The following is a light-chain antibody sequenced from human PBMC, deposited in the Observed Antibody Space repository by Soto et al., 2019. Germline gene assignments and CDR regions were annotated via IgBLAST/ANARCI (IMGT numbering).Light chain of an antibody. CDR3: QAWDSSTHVV. V-gene: IGLV3-1*01. CDR1: KLGDKY. CDR2: QDS. Sequence: SYELTQPPSVSVSPGQTASITCSGDKLGDKYACWYQQKPGQSPVLVIYQDSKRPSGIPERFSGSNSGNTATLTISGTQAMEDADTYCQAWDSSTHVVFGGGTKLTVL. J-gene: IGLJ2*01.